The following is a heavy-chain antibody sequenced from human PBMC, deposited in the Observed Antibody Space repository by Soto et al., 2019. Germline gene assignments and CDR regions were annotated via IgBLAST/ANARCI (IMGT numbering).Heavy chain of an antibody. Sequence: EVQLVESGGGLIQPGGSLRLSCAASGFAVSSKYMTWVRQAPGKGLEWVSVIYGGGTTYYADSVKLRFTISRDTSKNTLYIQMNSLRAEDTAVYYCVQTTGWPGFDFWGQGTLVTVSS. J-gene: IGHJ4*02. CDR3: VQTTGWPGFDF. CDR1: GFAVSSKY. D-gene: IGHD6-19*01. CDR2: IYGGGTT. V-gene: IGHV3-53*01.